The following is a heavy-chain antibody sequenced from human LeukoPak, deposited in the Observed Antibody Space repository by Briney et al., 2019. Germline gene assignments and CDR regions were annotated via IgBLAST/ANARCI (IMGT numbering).Heavy chain of an antibody. V-gene: IGHV3-23*01. CDR2: ISGSGGST. CDR1: GFTFSSYA. J-gene: IGHJ4*02. Sequence: GGSLRPSCAASGFTFSSYAMSWVRQAPGKGLEWVSAISGSGGSTYYADSVKGRFTISRDNSKNTLYLQTNSLRAEDTAVYYCAKDPGGHDYGDYWGQGTLVTVSS. D-gene: IGHD3-16*01. CDR3: AKDPGGHDYGDY.